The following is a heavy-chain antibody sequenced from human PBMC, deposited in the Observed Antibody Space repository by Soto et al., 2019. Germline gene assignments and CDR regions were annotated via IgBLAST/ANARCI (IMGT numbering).Heavy chain of an antibody. D-gene: IGHD6-19*01. CDR3: ARTHWVSGTEY. CDR1: GGSMTGYF. J-gene: IGHJ4*02. Sequence: QVQLQESGPGLVKPSETLSLTCTVSGGSMTGYFWSWIRQPAGKALEWIGHVYNSGNSDYNPSLASRITVAVDTSKRQFSLQVKSVTAADTAVYYCARTHWVSGTEYWGQGILVTVSS. CDR2: VYNSGNS. V-gene: IGHV4-4*07.